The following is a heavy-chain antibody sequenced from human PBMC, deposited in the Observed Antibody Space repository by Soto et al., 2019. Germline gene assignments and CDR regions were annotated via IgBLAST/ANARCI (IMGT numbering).Heavy chain of an antibody. Sequence: EVQLLESGGGLVQPGGSLRLSCAASGFTFSSYAMSWVRQAPGKGLEWVSAISGSGRSTYYADSVKGRFTISRDNSKNTMDLKMNSPRAEDTAVYYGAQEGRSQEYFDCWGQGTLVTLSS. CDR1: GFTFSSYA. J-gene: IGHJ4*02. CDR3: AQEGRSQEYFDC. V-gene: IGHV3-23*01. D-gene: IGHD4-17*01. CDR2: ISGSGRST.